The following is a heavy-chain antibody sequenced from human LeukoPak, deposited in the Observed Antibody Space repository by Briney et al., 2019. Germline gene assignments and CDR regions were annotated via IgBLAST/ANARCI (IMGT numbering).Heavy chain of an antibody. CDR3: ARLTYYDFWSGYNYAFDI. D-gene: IGHD3-3*01. Sequence: ASVKVSCKASVYTFTDYYMHWVRQAPGQGLEWMGWINPSSGGTNYAQKFQGRVTMTRDTSISTAYMELSRLRSDDTAVYYCARLTYYDFWSGYNYAFDIWGQGTMVTVSS. V-gene: IGHV1-2*02. CDR1: VYTFTDYY. CDR2: INPSSGGT. J-gene: IGHJ3*02.